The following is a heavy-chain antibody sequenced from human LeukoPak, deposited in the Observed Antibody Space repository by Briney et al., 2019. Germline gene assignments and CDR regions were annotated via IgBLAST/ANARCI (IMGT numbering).Heavy chain of an antibody. D-gene: IGHD2-2*01. CDR3: ARFCSSTSCYGGSDAFDI. Sequence: ASVKVSCKASGYTFTSYGISWVRQAPGQGLEWMGWISAYNGNTNYAQKLQGRVTMTTDTSTSTAYMELRGLRSDDTAVYYCARFCSSTSCYGGSDAFDIWGQGTMVTVSS. V-gene: IGHV1-18*04. CDR1: GYTFTSYG. CDR2: ISAYNGNT. J-gene: IGHJ3*02.